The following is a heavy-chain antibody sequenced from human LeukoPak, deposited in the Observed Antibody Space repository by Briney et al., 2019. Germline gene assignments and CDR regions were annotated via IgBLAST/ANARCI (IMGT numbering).Heavy chain of an antibody. D-gene: IGHD3-3*01. Sequence: PAGSLTLSCAASGFTFSSYGMHWVRQAPGKGLEWVSAISGSGGGKYYADSVKGRFTISRDNSKNTLYLQMNSLRAEDTAVDYCAKGDFYGDYPYGLDVWGQGNTVIVS. V-gene: IGHV3-23*01. CDR1: GFTFSSYG. CDR2: ISGSGGGK. CDR3: AKGDFYGDYPYGLDV. J-gene: IGHJ6*02.